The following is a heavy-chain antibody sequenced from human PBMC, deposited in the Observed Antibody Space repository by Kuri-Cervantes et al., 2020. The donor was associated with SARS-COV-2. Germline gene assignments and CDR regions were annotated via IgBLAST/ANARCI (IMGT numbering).Heavy chain of an antibody. V-gene: IGHV1-24*01. CDR1: GHTLTELS. Sequence: ASVKVSCKVSGHTLTELSMHWVRQAPGKGLEWMGGLDPEDGETIYAQKFQGRVTMTEDTSTDTAYMELSSLRSEDTAVYYCATTPLAAAGMYYYYYYMDVWGKGTTVTVSS. J-gene: IGHJ6*03. CDR2: LDPEDGET. D-gene: IGHD6-13*01. CDR3: ATTPLAAAGMYYYYYYMDV.